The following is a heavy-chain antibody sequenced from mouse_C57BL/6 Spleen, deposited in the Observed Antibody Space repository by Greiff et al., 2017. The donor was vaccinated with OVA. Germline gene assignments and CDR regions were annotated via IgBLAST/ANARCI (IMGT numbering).Heavy chain of an antibody. Sequence: QVQLQQSGAELVKPGASVKISCKASGYAFSSYWMNWVKQRPGKGLEWIGQIYPGDGDTNYNGKFKGKATLTADKSSSTAYMQLSSLTSEDSAVYFCARGDYYGSIPDYWGQGTTLTVSS. CDR1: GYAFSSYW. CDR3: ARGDYYGSIPDY. J-gene: IGHJ2*01. D-gene: IGHD1-1*01. V-gene: IGHV1-80*01. CDR2: IYPGDGDT.